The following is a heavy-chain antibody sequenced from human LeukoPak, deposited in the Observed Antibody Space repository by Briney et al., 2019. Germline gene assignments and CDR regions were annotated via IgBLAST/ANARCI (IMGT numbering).Heavy chain of an antibody. CDR3: ARDFRKVRYYYGSGSPDY. CDR2: INPSGGST. J-gene: IGHJ4*02. D-gene: IGHD3-10*01. V-gene: IGHV1-46*01. Sequence: GASVKVSCKASGGTFSSYTISWVRQAPGQGLEWMGIINPSGGSTSYAQKFQGRVTMTRDTSTSTVYMELSSLRSEDTAVYYCARDFRKVRYYYGSGSPDYWGQGTLVTVSS. CDR1: GGTFSSYT.